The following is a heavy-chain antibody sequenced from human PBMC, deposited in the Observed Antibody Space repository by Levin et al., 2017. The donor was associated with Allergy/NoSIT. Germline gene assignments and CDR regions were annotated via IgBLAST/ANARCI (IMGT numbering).Heavy chain of an antibody. CDR3: ARFGKVGLLWFRELLLRGDY. V-gene: IGHV1-2*06. J-gene: IGHJ4*02. CDR1: GYTFTGYY. CDR2: INPNSGGT. D-gene: IGHD3-10*01. Sequence: GESLKISCKASGYTFTGYYMHWVRQAPGQGLEWMGRINPNSGGTNYAQKFQGRVTMTRDTSISTAYMELSRLRSDDTAVYYCARFGKVGLLWFRELLLRGDYWGQGTLVTVSS.